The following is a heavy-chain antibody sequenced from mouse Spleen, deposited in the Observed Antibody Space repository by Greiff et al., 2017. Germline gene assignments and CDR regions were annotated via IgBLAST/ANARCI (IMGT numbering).Heavy chain of an antibody. D-gene: IGHD2-1*01. V-gene: IGHV14-3*01. CDR1: GFNIKNTY. CDR2: IDPANGNT. J-gene: IGHJ4*01. CDR3: ASNYDRYYYAMDY. Sequence: EVQGVESVAELVRPGASVKLSCTASGFNIKNTYMHWVKQRPEQGLEWIGRIDPANGNTKYAPKFQGKATITADTSSNTAYLQLSSLTSEDTAIYYCASNYDRYYYAMDYWGQGTSVTVSS.